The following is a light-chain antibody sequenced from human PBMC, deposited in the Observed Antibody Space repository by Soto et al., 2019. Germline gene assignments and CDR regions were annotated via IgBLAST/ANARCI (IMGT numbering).Light chain of an antibody. J-gene: IGLJ3*02. CDR2: EVS. CDR1: SSDVGAYNY. CDR3: SSYTSSNTV. Sequence: QSALTQPASVSGSPGQSITISCTGTSSDVGAYNYVSWYQQHPGKAPKLMIYEVSNRPSGVSTRFSGSKSGNTASLTISGLQAEDEADYYCSSYTSSNTVFGGGTQLTVL. V-gene: IGLV2-14*01.